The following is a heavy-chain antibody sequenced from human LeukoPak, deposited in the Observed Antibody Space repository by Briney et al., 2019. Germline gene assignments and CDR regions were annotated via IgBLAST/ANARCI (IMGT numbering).Heavy chain of an antibody. CDR2: ISYDGSNK. CDR3: AKDLRGDSSWYYYYGMDV. V-gene: IGHV3-30*18. Sequence: PGGSLRLSCAASGFTFSSYGMHWVRQAPGKGLEWVAVISYDGSNKYYADSVKGRFTISRDNSKNTLYLQMNSLRAGDTAVYYCAKDLRGDSSWYYYYGMDVWGQGTTVTVSS. J-gene: IGHJ6*02. CDR1: GFTFSSYG. D-gene: IGHD6-13*01.